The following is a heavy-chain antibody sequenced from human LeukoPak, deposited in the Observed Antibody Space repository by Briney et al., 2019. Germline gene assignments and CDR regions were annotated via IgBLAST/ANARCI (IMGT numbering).Heavy chain of an antibody. V-gene: IGHV3-7*01. Sequence: GGSLRLSCVASGFSFSSSYMSWVRQAPGRGLEWVANIKQDGNEKHYVDSVKGRFTISRDNAKSSLYLQMNSLRADDTAVYYCARDPRGSEYSHFDSWGQGTLVTVSS. CDR3: ARDPRGSEYSHFDS. CDR1: GFSFSSSY. J-gene: IGHJ4*02. D-gene: IGHD3-10*01. CDR2: IKQDGNEK.